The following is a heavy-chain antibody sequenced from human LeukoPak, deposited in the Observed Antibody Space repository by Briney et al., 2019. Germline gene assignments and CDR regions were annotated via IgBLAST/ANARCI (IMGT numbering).Heavy chain of an antibody. D-gene: IGHD4-17*01. J-gene: IGHJ5*02. V-gene: IGHV3-30*14. CDR1: GFTFSDYA. CDR3: ARDQRYGDPRGVGWFDP. Sequence: QSGGSLRLSCAASGFTFSDYAMHWVRQAPGQGLEWVAVISNEGSSKYYADSVKGRFTISRDNSKNTLYLQMNSLRAEDTAVYYCARDQRYGDPRGVGWFDPWGQGTLVTVSS. CDR2: ISNEGSSK.